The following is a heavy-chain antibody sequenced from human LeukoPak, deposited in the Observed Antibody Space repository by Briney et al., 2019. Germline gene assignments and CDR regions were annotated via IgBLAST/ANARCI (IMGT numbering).Heavy chain of an antibody. J-gene: IGHJ4*02. CDR2: INPSGGGT. V-gene: IGHV1-46*01. CDR1: GYTFTNYY. CDR3: AREMPRTYYFDY. Sequence: GASVKVSRKPSGYTFTNYYIHWVRQAPGQGLEWMGNINPSGGGTTYAQRFQNRVFMTGDTSTSTVFMELSSLRSEDTAIYYCAREMPRTYYFDYWGQGTLVTAPS. D-gene: IGHD1-14*01.